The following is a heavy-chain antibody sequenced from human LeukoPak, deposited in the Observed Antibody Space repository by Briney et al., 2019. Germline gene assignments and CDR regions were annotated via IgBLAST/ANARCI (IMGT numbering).Heavy chain of an antibody. V-gene: IGHV3-23*01. CDR2: VSGSGGTT. CDR1: GFTFSGYA. J-gene: IGHJ4*02. D-gene: IGHD6-19*01. Sequence: GGSLRLSCAASGFTFSGYAMSWVRQAPGKGLEWVSTVSGSGGTTHYADSVKGRFTISRDNSKNTLSLQMNSLRAEDTAVYYCARGHSSGWFFFDYWGQGTLVTVSS. CDR3: ARGHSSGWFFFDY.